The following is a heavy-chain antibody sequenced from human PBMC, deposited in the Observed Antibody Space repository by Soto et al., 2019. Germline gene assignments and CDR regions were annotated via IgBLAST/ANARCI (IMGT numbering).Heavy chain of an antibody. Sequence: SETLSLTCTVSGGSISSYYWSWIRQPPGKGLEWIGYIYYSGSTNYNPSLKSRVTISVDTSKNQFSLKLSSVTAADTAVYYCARGDLSRKEGIMIWGQGAMVTVSS. CDR3: ARGDLSRKEGIMI. V-gene: IGHV4-59*01. D-gene: IGHD3-16*01. CDR2: IYYSGST. J-gene: IGHJ3*02. CDR1: GGSISSYY.